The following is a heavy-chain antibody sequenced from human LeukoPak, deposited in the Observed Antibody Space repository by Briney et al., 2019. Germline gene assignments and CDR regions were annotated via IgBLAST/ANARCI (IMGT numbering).Heavy chain of an antibody. J-gene: IGHJ4*02. CDR2: IYPGDSDT. Sequence: GESLKISCKGSGYSFTSYWIGWVRQMPGKGLEWMGIIYPGDSDTRYSPSFQGQVTISADKSISTAYLQWSSLKASDTAMYYCARAILGDTAMGDFDYWGQGTLVTVSS. V-gene: IGHV5-51*01. CDR3: ARAILGDTAMGDFDY. D-gene: IGHD5-18*01. CDR1: GYSFTSYW.